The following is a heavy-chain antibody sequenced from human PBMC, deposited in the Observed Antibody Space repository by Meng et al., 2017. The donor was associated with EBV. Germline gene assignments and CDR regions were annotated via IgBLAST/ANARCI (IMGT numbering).Heavy chain of an antibody. CDR2: IIPIFGTA. D-gene: IGHD3-22*01. Sequence: QVQLVQSGAEVKKXXSXVKVSXXAXXXXXXSYAISWVRQAPGQGLEWMGGIIPIFGTANYAQKFQGRVTITADESTSTAYMELSSLRSEDTAVYYCARGRTYYYDSSGYYYKYYFDYWGQGTLVNVSS. CDR3: ARGRTYYYDSSGYYYKYYFDY. J-gene: IGHJ4*02. CDR1: XXXXXSYA. V-gene: IGHV1-69*01.